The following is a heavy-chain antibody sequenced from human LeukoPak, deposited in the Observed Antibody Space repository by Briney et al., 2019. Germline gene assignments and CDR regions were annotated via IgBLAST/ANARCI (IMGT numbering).Heavy chain of an antibody. J-gene: IGHJ5*02. CDR3: ARQPYSSSWNWFDP. V-gene: IGHV3-66*04. Sequence: PGGSLRLSCAASGFTVSSNYMSWVRQAPGKGLEWVSVIYSGGSTYYADFVKGRFTISRDNSKNTLYLQMNSLRAEDTAVYYCARQPYSSSWNWFDPWGQGTLVTVSS. D-gene: IGHD6-13*01. CDR2: IYSGGST. CDR1: GFTVSSNY.